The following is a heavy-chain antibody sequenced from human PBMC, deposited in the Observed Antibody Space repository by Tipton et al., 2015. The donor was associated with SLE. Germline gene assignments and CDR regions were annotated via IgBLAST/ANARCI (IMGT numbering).Heavy chain of an antibody. Sequence: TLSLTCNVSGYSINRGYSWGWIRQPPGKGLEWIGRIYHSGSTYYSPSLKNRVTISIDRSKNQFSLNLSSVTAADTAMYFCARDPTGDKGYWGQGTLVTVSS. CDR2: IYHSGST. D-gene: IGHD7-27*01. V-gene: IGHV4-38-2*02. J-gene: IGHJ4*02. CDR1: GYSINRGYS. CDR3: ARDPTGDKGY.